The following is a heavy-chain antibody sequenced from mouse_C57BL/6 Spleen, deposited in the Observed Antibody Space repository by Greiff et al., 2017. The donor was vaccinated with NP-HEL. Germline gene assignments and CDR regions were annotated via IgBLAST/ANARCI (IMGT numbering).Heavy chain of an antibody. J-gene: IGHJ4*01. CDR2: IYPNSGST. D-gene: IGHD1-3*01. V-gene: IGHV1-64*01. Sequence: QVQLQQPGAELVKPGASVKLSCKASGYTFTSYWMHWVTQRPGQGLEWIGMIYPNSGSTNYNEKFKSKATLTVDKSSSTAYMQLSSLTSEDSAVYYCARKWNSIYAMDYWGQGTSVTVSS. CDR1: GYTFTSYW. CDR3: ARKWNSIYAMDY.